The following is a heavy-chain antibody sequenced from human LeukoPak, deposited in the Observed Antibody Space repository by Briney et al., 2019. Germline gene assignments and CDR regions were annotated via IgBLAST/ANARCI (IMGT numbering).Heavy chain of an antibody. J-gene: IGHJ5*02. V-gene: IGHV4-59*11. CDR1: GGSISSHY. CDR2: IYYSGTT. Sequence: SEALSLTCTVSGGSISSHYWNWIRQPPGKGLEWIGYIYYSGTTNYNPSLKGRVTISVDTSKNQFSLRLSSVSAADTAVYYCARDPGGHDFWSGAWFDPWGQGTLVTVSS. D-gene: IGHD3-3*01. CDR3: ARDPGGHDFWSGAWFDP.